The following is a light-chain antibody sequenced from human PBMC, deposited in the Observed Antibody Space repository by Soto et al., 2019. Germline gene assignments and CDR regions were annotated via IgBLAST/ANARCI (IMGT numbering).Light chain of an antibody. CDR2: DAS. J-gene: IGKJ1*01. Sequence: EIVLTQSPATLSLSPGERATLSCRASRSVSSYLAWYQQKPGQAPRLLIYDASNRATGIPARFSGSGSGTEFTLTISSLQSEDFAVYYCQQYGSSFWTFGQGTKVDIK. CDR3: QQYGSSFWT. CDR1: RSVSSY. V-gene: IGKV3-11*01.